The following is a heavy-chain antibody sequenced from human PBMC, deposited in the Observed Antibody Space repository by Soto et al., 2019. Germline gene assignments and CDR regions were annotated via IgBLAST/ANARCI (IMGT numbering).Heavy chain of an antibody. Sequence: EVQLVESGGGLVKPGGSLRLSCAASGFTFSSYSMNWVRQAPGKGLEWVSSISSSSSYIYYADSVKGRFTISRDNAKNSLYLQMNSLRAEDTAVYYCAGDSGGVGYGMDVWGQGTTVTVSS. CDR2: ISSSSSYI. J-gene: IGHJ6*02. CDR1: GFTFSSYS. D-gene: IGHD1-26*01. CDR3: AGDSGGVGYGMDV. V-gene: IGHV3-21*01.